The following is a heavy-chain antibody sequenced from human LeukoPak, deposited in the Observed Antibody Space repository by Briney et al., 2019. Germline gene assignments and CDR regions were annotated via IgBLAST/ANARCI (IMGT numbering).Heavy chain of an antibody. CDR3: ARGGYSYGYIRDDDAFDI. Sequence: PGGSLRLSCTDSEFTFSSYAMHWVRQAPGKGLEWVAVTPFDESIKYYADSVKGRFTISRDNSKNTLYLQMNSLRGEDTAVYFCARGGYSYGYIRDDDAFDIWGQGTMVTVSA. CDR2: TPFDESIK. J-gene: IGHJ3*02. CDR1: EFTFSSYA. V-gene: IGHV3-30*04. D-gene: IGHD5-18*01.